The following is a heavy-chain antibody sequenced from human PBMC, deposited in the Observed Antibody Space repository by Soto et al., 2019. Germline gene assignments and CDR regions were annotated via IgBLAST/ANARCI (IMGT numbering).Heavy chain of an antibody. CDR3: ARESGGATATLDYYYFYMDV. D-gene: IGHD1-26*01. Sequence: VQLAQSGAEVKKPGASVKVSCKTSGDSFNDYYIHWVRQAPGQVLEWMGWINPNGGATKYAQKFQGRVTVTRDTSIRTVYMELSSLRSDDTAFYYCARESGGATATLDYYYFYMDVWGKGTTVIVSS. J-gene: IGHJ6*03. V-gene: IGHV1-2*02. CDR2: INPNGGAT. CDR1: GDSFNDYY.